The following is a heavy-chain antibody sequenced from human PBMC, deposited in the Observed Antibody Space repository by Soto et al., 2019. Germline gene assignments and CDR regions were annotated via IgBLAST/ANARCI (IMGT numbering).Heavy chain of an antibody. J-gene: IGHJ6*02. D-gene: IGHD2-2*02. CDR3: ARTSHQNCSSTSCYKGYYYYGMDV. Sequence: ASVKVSCKASGGTFSSYAISWVRQAPGQGLEWMGGIIPIFGTANYAQKFQGRVTITADESTSTAYMELSSLRSEDTAVYYCARTSHQNCSSTSCYKGYYYYGMDVWGQGTTVTVSS. V-gene: IGHV1-69*13. CDR1: GGTFSSYA. CDR2: IIPIFGTA.